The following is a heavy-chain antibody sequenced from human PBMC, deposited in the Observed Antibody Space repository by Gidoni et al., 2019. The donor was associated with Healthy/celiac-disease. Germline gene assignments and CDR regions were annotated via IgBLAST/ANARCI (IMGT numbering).Heavy chain of an antibody. D-gene: IGHD3-22*01. Sequence: EVQLVESGGGLVQPGGSLRLSWAAPGFTFSSYSMNWVRQAPGKGLECVSYISSSSSTIYYADSVKGRFTISRDNAKNSLYLQMNSLRAEDTAVYYCARDGETYYYDSSGYGWGQGTLVTVSS. J-gene: IGHJ4*02. CDR1: GFTFSSYS. CDR2: ISSSSSTI. CDR3: ARDGETYYYDSSGYG. V-gene: IGHV3-48*04.